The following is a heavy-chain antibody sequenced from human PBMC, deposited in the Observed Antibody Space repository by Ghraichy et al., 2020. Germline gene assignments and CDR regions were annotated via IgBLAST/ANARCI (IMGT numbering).Heavy chain of an antibody. CDR2: IYPADSDT. V-gene: IGHV5-51*01. CDR3: ARQMGVAQVDY. Sequence: GESLNISCKGSGYSFTNYWIGWVRQMPGKGLEWMGIIYPADSDTRYSPSFQGQVTISADKSISTAYLQWSSLKASDTAMYYCARQMGVAQVDYWGQGTLVTVSS. J-gene: IGHJ4*02. CDR1: GYSFTNYW. D-gene: IGHD3-3*01.